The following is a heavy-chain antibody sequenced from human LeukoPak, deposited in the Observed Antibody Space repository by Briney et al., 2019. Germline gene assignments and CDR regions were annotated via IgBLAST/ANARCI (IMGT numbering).Heavy chain of an antibody. CDR3: ASVWYGIQSH. D-gene: IGHD5-18*01. Sequence: GGSLRLSCAASGFTFSSYWMHWVRQAPGKGPVWVSRISSDGSSTTYADSVKGRFTISRDNAKNTLYLQMNSLRAEDTAVYYCASVWYGIQSHWGQGTLVTVSS. CDR1: GFTFSSYW. J-gene: IGHJ4*02. V-gene: IGHV3-74*01. CDR2: ISSDGSST.